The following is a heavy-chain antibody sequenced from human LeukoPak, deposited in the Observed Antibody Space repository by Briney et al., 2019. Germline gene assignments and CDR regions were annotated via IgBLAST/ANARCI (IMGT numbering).Heavy chain of an antibody. J-gene: IGHJ4*02. Sequence: ASVKVSCKASEYTFIGYYMHWVRQAPGQGLEWMGWINPNSGGTNYAQKFQGRVTMTRDTSISTAYMELSRLRSDDTAVYYCARVGYSSTSPHDYWGQGTLVTVSS. CDR1: EYTFIGYY. D-gene: IGHD6-19*01. V-gene: IGHV1-2*02. CDR3: ARVGYSSTSPHDY. CDR2: INPNSGGT.